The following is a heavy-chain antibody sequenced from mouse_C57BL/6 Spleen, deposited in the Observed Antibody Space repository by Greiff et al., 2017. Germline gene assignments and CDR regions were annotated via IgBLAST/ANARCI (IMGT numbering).Heavy chain of an antibody. CDR2: ILPGSGST. D-gene: IGHD1-1*01. V-gene: IGHV1-9*01. J-gene: IGHJ4*01. CDR1: GYTFTGYW. Sequence: QVQLQQSGAELMKPGASVKLSCKATGYTFTGYWIEWVKQRPGHGLEWIGEILPGSGSTNYNEQFKGKATFTADTSSNTAYMQLSSLTTEDSAIYYCARYYYYGSSYYYAMDYWGQGTSVTVSS. CDR3: ARYYYYGSSYYYAMDY.